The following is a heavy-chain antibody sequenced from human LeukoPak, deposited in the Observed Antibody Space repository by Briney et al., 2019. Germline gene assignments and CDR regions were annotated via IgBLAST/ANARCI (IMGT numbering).Heavy chain of an antibody. J-gene: IGHJ4*02. CDR3: AMKASMVRALVDY. D-gene: IGHD3-10*01. CDR2: INHSGST. Sequence: SETLSLTCAVYGGSFSGYYWSWIRQPPGKGLEWIGEINHSGSTNYNPSLKSRVTISVDTSKNQFSLKLSSVTAADTAVYYRAMKASMVRALVDYWGQGTLVTVSS. V-gene: IGHV4-34*01. CDR1: GGSFSGYY.